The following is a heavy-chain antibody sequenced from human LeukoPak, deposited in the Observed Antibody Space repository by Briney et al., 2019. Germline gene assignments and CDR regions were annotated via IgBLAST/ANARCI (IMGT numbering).Heavy chain of an antibody. CDR2: IDTSGGT. Sequence: SETLSLTCIVSGGSISSYYWSWIRQPAGKGLEWIGRIDTSGGTYYDPSLKSRVTMSVDTSKNQFSLKLTSVTAADTAVYYCARGGGFCNSISCYFDFWGQGTLVTVSS. D-gene: IGHD2-2*01. J-gene: IGHJ4*02. CDR3: ARGGGFCNSISCYFDF. CDR1: GGSISSYY. V-gene: IGHV4-4*07.